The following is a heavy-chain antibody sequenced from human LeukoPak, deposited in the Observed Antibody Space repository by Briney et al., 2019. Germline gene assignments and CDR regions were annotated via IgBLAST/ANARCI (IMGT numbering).Heavy chain of an antibody. CDR3: ARLPHPYYDILTGYHQFDP. J-gene: IGHJ5*02. Sequence: SETLSLTCTVSGGSISSYYWSWIRQPPGKGLEWIGYIYYSGSTSYNPSLKSRVTISVDTSKNQFSLKLSSVTAADTAVYYCARLPHPYYDILTGYHQFDPWGQGTLVTVSS. V-gene: IGHV4-59*08. CDR2: IYYSGST. D-gene: IGHD3-9*01. CDR1: GGSISSYY.